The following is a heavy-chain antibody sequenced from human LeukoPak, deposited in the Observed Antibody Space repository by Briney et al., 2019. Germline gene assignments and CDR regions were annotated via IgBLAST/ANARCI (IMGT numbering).Heavy chain of an antibody. V-gene: IGHV4-31*03. D-gene: IGHD6-19*01. Sequence: SETLSLTCTVSGGSISSGAYYWSWIRQLPGKGLEWIGYISYSGSTYYNPSLESRVSISGDTSKNQFSLKLCSVIAADTAVYYCEGRIPVAGLFDYWGQGTLVTVSS. CDR1: GGSISSGAYY. CDR2: ISYSGST. CDR3: EGRIPVAGLFDY. J-gene: IGHJ4*02.